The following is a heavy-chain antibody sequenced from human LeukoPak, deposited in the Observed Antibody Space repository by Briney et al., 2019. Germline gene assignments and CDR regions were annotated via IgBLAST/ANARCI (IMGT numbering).Heavy chain of an antibody. J-gene: IGHJ4*02. CDR1: GFTFSNYA. V-gene: IGHV3-53*01. D-gene: IGHD3-3*01. CDR3: SGALGDGFWSGYLRYYFDY. CDR2: IYSGGST. Sequence: GGSLRLSCAASGFTFSNYAMSWVRQAPGKGLGWVSVIYSGGSTYYADSVKGRFTISRDNSKNTLYLQMNSLRPEDTAVYYCSGALGDGFWSGYLRYYFDYWGQGTLVTVSS.